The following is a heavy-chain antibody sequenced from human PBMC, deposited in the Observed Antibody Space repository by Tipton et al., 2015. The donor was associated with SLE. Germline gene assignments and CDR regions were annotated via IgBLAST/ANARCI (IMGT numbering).Heavy chain of an antibody. Sequence: SLRLSCAASGFTFSIHAMHWVRQAPGKGLEWVSGISGSGGSTYYADSVKGRFTISRDNSKNTLYLQMNSLRAEDTAVYYCARDPGSITAHFQHWGQGTLVTVSS. V-gene: IGHV3-23*01. CDR1: GFTFSIHA. CDR3: ARDPGSITAHFQH. CDR2: ISGSGGST. J-gene: IGHJ1*01.